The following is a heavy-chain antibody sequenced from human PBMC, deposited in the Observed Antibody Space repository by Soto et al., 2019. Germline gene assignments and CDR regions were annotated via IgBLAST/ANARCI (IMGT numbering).Heavy chain of an antibody. D-gene: IGHD3-16*01. CDR1: GYIIKNYW. V-gene: IGHV5-51*01. Sequence: GESLKIYCKASGYIIKNYWIGRVRQMPGQGLEWMGIIFPDDSDTRYSPSFQGHVTISVDKSISTAYVQWSSLKASDSAIYYCFRGGVTSRTFDYWGQGTLVTVSS. J-gene: IGHJ4*02. CDR2: IFPDDSDT. CDR3: FRGGVTSRTFDY.